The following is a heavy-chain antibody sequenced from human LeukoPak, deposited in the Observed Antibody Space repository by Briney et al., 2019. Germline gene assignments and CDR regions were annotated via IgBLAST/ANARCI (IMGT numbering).Heavy chain of an antibody. CDR1: GYTFTSYY. J-gene: IGHJ5*02. CDR2: INPSGGST. Sequence: GASVKVSCKASGYTFTSYYMHWVRQAPGQGLEWMGIINPSGGSTSYAQKFQGRVTMTRDTSTSTVYMELSSLRSEDTAVYYCARDPLYDFWSGYEFPTLGLDPWGQGTLVTVSS. D-gene: IGHD3-3*01. V-gene: IGHV1-46*01. CDR3: ARDPLYDFWSGYEFPTLGLDP.